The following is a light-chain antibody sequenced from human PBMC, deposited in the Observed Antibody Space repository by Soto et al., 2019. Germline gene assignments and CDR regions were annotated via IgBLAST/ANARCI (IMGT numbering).Light chain of an antibody. CDR2: GAS. J-gene: IGKJ3*01. CDR3: QQYGYPQLT. V-gene: IGKV3-20*01. CDR1: QSISSNY. Sequence: EIVLTQSPGTLSLSPGETVTLSCRASQSISSNYVAWFQHKPGQAPRLLIYGASSRAPGIPERFSGSGSGTDFSLTINRLEPEDSAVFYCQQYGYPQLTFGPGTKVDIK.